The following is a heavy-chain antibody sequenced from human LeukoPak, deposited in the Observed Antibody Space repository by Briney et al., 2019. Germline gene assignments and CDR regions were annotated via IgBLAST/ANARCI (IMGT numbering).Heavy chain of an antibody. J-gene: IGHJ6*02. CDR1: GESFSGYF. Sequence: SETLSLTCAVSGESFSGYFWTWLRQPPGKGLGWIGESNHFGSTDYNPSLKSRVTISVDTSKKQFSLNVRSVTDADTAVYFCARGRLQLWSFPLPYNHYAIDVWGQGTTVTVSS. CDR2: SNHFGST. CDR3: ARGRLQLWSFPLPYNHYAIDV. D-gene: IGHD5-18*01. V-gene: IGHV4-34*01.